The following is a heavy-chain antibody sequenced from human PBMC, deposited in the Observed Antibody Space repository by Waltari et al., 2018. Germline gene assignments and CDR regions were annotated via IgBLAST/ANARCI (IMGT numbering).Heavy chain of an antibody. Sequence: QVQLVQSGAEVKKPGSSVKVSCKASGGTFSSYAISWVRQAPGQGLEWMGGIIPIFGTANYAQKFQGRVTITADESTSTAYMELSSLRSEDTAVYYCARSRFISAYCSSTSCPHYFDYWGQGTLVTVSS. D-gene: IGHD2-2*01. J-gene: IGHJ4*02. V-gene: IGHV1-69*01. CDR1: GGTFSSYA. CDR2: IIPIFGTA. CDR3: ARSRFISAYCSSTSCPHYFDY.